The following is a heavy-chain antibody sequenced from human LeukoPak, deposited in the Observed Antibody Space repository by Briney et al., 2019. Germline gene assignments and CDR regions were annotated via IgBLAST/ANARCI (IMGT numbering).Heavy chain of an antibody. D-gene: IGHD2-2*01. Sequence: SGGSLRLSCAASGFTFSAYAMHWVRQAPGKGLEYVSAISDNGDSTYYANSVQGRFTISRDNSKNTVYLQMGSLRAEDMAVYHCARDGADCGSASCYSNLFDYWGQGTLVTVSS. CDR2: ISDNGDST. J-gene: IGHJ4*02. V-gene: IGHV3-64*01. CDR3: ARDGADCGSASCYSNLFDY. CDR1: GFTFSAYA.